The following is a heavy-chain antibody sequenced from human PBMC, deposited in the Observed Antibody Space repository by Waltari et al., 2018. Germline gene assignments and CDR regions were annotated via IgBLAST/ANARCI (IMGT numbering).Heavy chain of an antibody. D-gene: IGHD3-3*01. V-gene: IGHV1-69*05. CDR2: IIPIFGTT. Sequence: QVQLVQSGAEVKKPGSSVKVSCKASGGTFSSYAISWVRQAPGQGLEWMGGIIPIFGTTNYSQKFQGRVTMTTDTSTSTAYMELRSLRSDDTAVYYCAKETSGAIFAATKGPFDIWGQGTMVTVSS. CDR1: GGTFSSYA. CDR3: AKETSGAIFAATKGPFDI. J-gene: IGHJ3*02.